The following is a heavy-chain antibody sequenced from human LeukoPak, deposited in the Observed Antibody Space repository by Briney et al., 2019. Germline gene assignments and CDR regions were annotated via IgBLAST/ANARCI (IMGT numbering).Heavy chain of an antibody. CDR2: IIPIFGTA. V-gene: IGHV1-69*13. CDR1: GYTFSGHY. CDR3: ARGGPYYYDSSGLDY. D-gene: IGHD3-22*01. Sequence: SVKVSCKASGYTFSGHYLHWVRQAPGQGLEWMGGIIPIFGTANYAQKFQGRVTITADESTSTAYMELSSLRSEDTAVYYCARGGPYYYDSSGLDYWGQGTLVTVSS. J-gene: IGHJ4*02.